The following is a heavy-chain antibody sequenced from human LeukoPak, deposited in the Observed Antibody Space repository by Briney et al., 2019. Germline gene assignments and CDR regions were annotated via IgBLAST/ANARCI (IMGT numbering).Heavy chain of an antibody. CDR3: TKGDGGWYPIDY. CDR2: VNENGAET. CDR1: GFTFNKDG. D-gene: IGHD6-19*01. J-gene: IGHJ4*02. Sequence: GASLRLSCAASGFTFNKDGMSWVRQAPGKGLEWVPTVNENGAETHYADSVKGRFTISRDNSKNSVLLQMNSLRADDTALYYCTKGDGGWYPIDYWGQGTLVIVSS. V-gene: IGHV3-23*01.